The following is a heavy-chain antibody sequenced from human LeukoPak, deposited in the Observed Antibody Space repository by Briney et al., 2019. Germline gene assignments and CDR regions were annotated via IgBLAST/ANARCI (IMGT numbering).Heavy chain of an antibody. V-gene: IGHV4-59*01. D-gene: IGHD3-22*01. CDR3: ARVGDSSGYSAVDY. J-gene: IGHJ4*02. CDR1: GGSISSYY. CDR2: IYYSGST. Sequence: SETLSLTCIVSGGSISSYYWSWIRQPPGKGLEWIGYIYYSGSTDYNTSPKSRVTISVDTSKNQFSLKLNSVTAADTAVYYCARVGDSSGYSAVDYWGQGTLVTVSS.